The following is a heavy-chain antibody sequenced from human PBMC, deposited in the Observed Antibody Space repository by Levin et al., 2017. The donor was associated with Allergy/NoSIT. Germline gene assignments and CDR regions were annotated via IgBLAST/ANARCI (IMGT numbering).Heavy chain of an antibody. CDR1: GGSFSGSY. CDR2: INHSGST. D-gene: IGHD3-9*01. V-gene: IGHV4-34*01. Sequence: SQTLSLTCAVYGGSFSGSYWSWIRQPPGKGLEWIGEINHSGSTNYNPSLKSRVTISVDTSKNQFSLKLSSVTAADTAVYYCARGPYYDILTGYYLKGPGAFDIWGQGTMVTVSS. CDR3: ARGPYYDILTGYYLKGPGAFDI. J-gene: IGHJ3*02.